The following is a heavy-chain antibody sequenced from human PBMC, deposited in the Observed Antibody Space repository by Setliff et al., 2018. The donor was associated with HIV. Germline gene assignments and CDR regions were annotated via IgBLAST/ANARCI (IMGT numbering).Heavy chain of an antibody. V-gene: IGHV3-48*03. CDR1: GFTFSSYE. D-gene: IGHD3-22*01. CDR3: ARSEKYCSSGYWGY. Sequence: LRLSCAASGFTFSSYEMNWVRQAPGKGLEWVSYISASGNTIYYADSVKGRFTISRDNAKKSLYLQMNSLRAEDTAIYYCARSEKYCSSGYWGYWGQGTLVTVSS. CDR2: ISASGNTI. J-gene: IGHJ4*02.